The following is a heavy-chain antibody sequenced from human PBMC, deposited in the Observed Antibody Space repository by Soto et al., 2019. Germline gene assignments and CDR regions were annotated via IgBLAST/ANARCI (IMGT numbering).Heavy chain of an antibody. J-gene: IGHJ4*02. Sequence: LSLTCTVSGGSISSGDYYWSWIRQPPGKCLEWIGYIYYSGSTYYNPSLKSRVTISVDTSKNQFSLKLSSVTAADTAVYYCARGLYYYXSSGYPYFDYWGQGTLVTVSS. CDR1: GGSISSGDYY. CDR2: IYYSGST. CDR3: ARGLYYYXSSGYPYFDY. D-gene: IGHD3-22*01. V-gene: IGHV4-30-4*01.